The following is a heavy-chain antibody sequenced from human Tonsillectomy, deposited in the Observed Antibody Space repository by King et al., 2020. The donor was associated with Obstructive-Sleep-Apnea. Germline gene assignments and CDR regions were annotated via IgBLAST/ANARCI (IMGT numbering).Heavy chain of an antibody. D-gene: IGHD6-13*01. J-gene: IGHJ4*02. V-gene: IGHV3-30*04. CDR1: GFTFSSYA. CDR2: KSNDGSYK. Sequence: VQLVESGGGVVQPGRSLRLSCAASGFTFSSYAMHWVRRAPGKGLEWVAVKSNDGSYKYYADFVKGRFTISRDNSKNTLYLQMNSLRVEDPAVYYCATKGIVAAGTFDYWGQGTLVTVSS. CDR3: ATKGIVAAGTFDY.